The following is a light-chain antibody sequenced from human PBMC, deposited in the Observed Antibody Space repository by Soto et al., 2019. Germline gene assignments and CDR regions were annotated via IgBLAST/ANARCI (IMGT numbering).Light chain of an antibody. CDR3: QQSYSTPST. V-gene: IGKV1-39*01. CDR2: AAS. Sequence: DIQMTQSPSSLSASVGDRVTITCRASQSVSNYLNWYQHKPGKGPKLLIYAASNLQSGVPSRFSGSGSGTEYTLTITSLQREDFATYYCQQSYSTPSTFGQGTKVEIK. J-gene: IGKJ1*01. CDR1: QSVSNY.